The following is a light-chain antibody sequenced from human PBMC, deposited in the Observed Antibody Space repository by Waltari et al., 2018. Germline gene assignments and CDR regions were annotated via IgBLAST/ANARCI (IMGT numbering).Light chain of an antibody. J-gene: IGLJ3*02. CDR2: DTN. V-gene: IGLV8-61*01. CDR1: SGSVSTTYY. Sequence: QTVVTQEPSLSVSPGGTVTLTCGLSSGSVSTTYYPSWYQQAPGQAPRTLIFDTNARSSWFPDRFSGSILDNKAALTITGAQADDESDYYCVLSMGSGIWVFGGGTKLTVL. CDR3: VLSMGSGIWV.